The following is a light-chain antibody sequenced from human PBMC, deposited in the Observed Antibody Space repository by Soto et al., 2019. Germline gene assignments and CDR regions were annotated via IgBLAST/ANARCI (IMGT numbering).Light chain of an antibody. V-gene: IGKV1-39*01. CDR2: DAS. Sequence: DIQMTQSPSTLSASVGDRVTISCRASQIISSFLNWYQQKPGKAPKLLIYDASGLQSGVPPRFSGSGSGTDFTLTISSLQPEDFATYNCQQTKSVSLTFGGGTKVDIK. J-gene: IGKJ4*01. CDR1: QIISSF. CDR3: QQTKSVSLT.